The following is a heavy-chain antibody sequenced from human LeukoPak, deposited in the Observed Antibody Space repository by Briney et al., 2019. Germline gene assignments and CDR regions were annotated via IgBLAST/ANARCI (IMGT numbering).Heavy chain of an antibody. D-gene: IGHD3-10*01. CDR1: GFNFSYAY. CDR2: IKSKGDGGTT. Sequence: KPGGSLRLSCAASGFNFSYAYMNWVRQAPGKGPEWVGRIKSKGDGGTTDYAAPVKGRFTISRDDSKNMLYLQMNSLTTEDTAVYYCTTVTMVREINWGQGTLVTVSS. J-gene: IGHJ4*02. V-gene: IGHV3-15*01. CDR3: TTVTMVREIN.